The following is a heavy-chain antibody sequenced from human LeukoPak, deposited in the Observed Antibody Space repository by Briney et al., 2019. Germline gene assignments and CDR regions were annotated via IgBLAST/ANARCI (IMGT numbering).Heavy chain of an antibody. J-gene: IGHJ4*02. V-gene: IGHV4-39*01. D-gene: IGHD2-15*01. CDR1: GGSVSSSSYY. CDR2: VYYSGST. CDR3: ARHRGGSSPSVFDS. Sequence: SETLSLTCTVSGGSVSSSSYYWGWIRQPPGKGLEWIGSVYYSGSTYYNPSLKSRVTISVDTSKNQFSLKMSSVTAADTTPFYCARHRGGSSPSVFDSWGQGTLVTVSS.